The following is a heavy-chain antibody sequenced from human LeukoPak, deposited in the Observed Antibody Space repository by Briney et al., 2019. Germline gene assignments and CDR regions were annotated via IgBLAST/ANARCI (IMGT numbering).Heavy chain of an antibody. V-gene: IGHV3-13*01. Sequence: PGGSLRLSCTASGFTLGSHDIHWVRQSPGQGLEWVAAVSSGFHAFFADSVQGRFTVSREDARNSLYLQMNSLRAGDTAVYYCVREARGYHYTYFDYWGQGTLVTVSS. CDR1: GFTLGSHD. CDR2: VSSGFHA. D-gene: IGHD5-18*01. CDR3: VREARGYHYTYFDY. J-gene: IGHJ4*02.